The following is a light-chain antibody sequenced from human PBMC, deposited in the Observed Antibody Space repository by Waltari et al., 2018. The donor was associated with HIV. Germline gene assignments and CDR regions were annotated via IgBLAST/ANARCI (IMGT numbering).Light chain of an antibody. CDR1: TSDIGLFAS. Sequence: QSALTQPASVSGSPGQSITISCAGTTSDIGLFASVSWYQQPPGRAPQLMIFGVYSRPSGVSSRFSGSKSGNTASLTISGLQAEDEANYYCCSYTAIHTLIFGGGTKLTVL. J-gene: IGLJ2*01. CDR3: CSYTAIHTLI. CDR2: GVY. V-gene: IGLV2-14*01.